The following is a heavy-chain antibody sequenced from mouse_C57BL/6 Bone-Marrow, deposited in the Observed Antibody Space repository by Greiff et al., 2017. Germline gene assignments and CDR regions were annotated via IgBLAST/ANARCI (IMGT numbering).Heavy chain of an antibody. CDR1: GYTFTDYY. Sequence: VQLQQSGPVLVKPGASVKMSCKASGYTFTDYYMNWVKQSHGKSLEWIGVINPYNGGTSYNQKFKGKATLTVDKSSSTAYMELNSLTAEDSAVYDWARWGLRRGVWGTGTTVTVSS. CDR2: INPYNGGT. D-gene: IGHD1-2*01. J-gene: IGHJ1*03. CDR3: ARWGLRRGV. V-gene: IGHV1-19*01.